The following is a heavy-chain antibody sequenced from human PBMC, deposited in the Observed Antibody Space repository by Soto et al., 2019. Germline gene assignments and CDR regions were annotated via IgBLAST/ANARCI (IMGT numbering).Heavy chain of an antibody. CDR2: INPSGGGT. J-gene: IGHJ6*02. CDR1: GYSFISHH. CDR3: ARHSQFYCSGGSCSGSMDV. V-gene: IGHV1-46*01. Sequence: QVQLVQSGAEVKKPGASVKVSCEASGYSFISHHMLWVRQAPGQGLEWMGIINPSGGGTRNAQKYQDRVTMTRDTSTSTIYMQLTGLRSEDTAVYYCARHSQFYCSGGSCSGSMDVWGQGTTVTVSS. D-gene: IGHD2-15*01.